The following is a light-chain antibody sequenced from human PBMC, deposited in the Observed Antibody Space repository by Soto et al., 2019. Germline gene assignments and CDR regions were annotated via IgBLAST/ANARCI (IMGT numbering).Light chain of an antibody. CDR1: RNDVGSSNL. CDR3: CSSAGSGTFYV. Sequence: QSVLTQPASVSGSPGQSITLSCTGTRNDVGSSNLVSWYQQHPGKAPKLLLYEVTKRPAGVSNRFLGSKSDNTASLTISGLQAEDEADYYCCSSAGSGTFYVFGAGTKVTVL. CDR2: EVT. J-gene: IGLJ1*01. V-gene: IGLV2-23*02.